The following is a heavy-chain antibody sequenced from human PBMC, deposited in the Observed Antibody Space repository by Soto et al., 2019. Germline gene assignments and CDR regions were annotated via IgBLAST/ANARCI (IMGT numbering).Heavy chain of an antibody. CDR2: ISYDGSNK. CDR1: GFTFSSYG. J-gene: IGHJ6*02. CDR3: AKTPDVGSGWYVSTLDDSYGMDV. D-gene: IGHD6-19*01. Sequence: QVQLVESGGGVVQPGRSLRLSCAASGFTFSSYGMHWVRQAPGKGLEWVAVISYDGSNKYYADSVKGRFTISRDNSKNTLYLQMNSLRAEDTAVYYCAKTPDVGSGWYVSTLDDSYGMDVWGQGTTVTVSS. V-gene: IGHV3-30*18.